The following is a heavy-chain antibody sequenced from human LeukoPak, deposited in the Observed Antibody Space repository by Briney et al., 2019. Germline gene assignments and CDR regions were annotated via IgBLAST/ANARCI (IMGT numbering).Heavy chain of an antibody. Sequence: GGTLRLSCAASGFTFDDYGMSWVRQAPGKGLEGVSGINWNGGSTGYADSVKGRFTISRDNAKNSLYLQMNSLRAEDTAVYYCAKDQGYGGYPLDYWGQGTLVTVSS. D-gene: IGHD5-12*01. CDR2: INWNGGST. J-gene: IGHJ4*02. V-gene: IGHV3-20*04. CDR3: AKDQGYGGYPLDY. CDR1: GFTFDDYG.